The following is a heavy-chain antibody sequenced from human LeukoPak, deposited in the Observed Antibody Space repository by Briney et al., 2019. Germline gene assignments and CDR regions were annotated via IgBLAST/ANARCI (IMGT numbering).Heavy chain of an antibody. Sequence: SETLSLTCAVYGGSFSGYYWSWIRQPPGKGLEWTGEINHSGSTNYNPSLKSRVTISVDTSKNQFSLKLSSVTAADTAVYYCARWRVIAAAGIDYWGQGTLVTVSS. D-gene: IGHD6-13*01. CDR2: INHSGST. CDR3: ARWRVIAAAGIDY. J-gene: IGHJ4*02. CDR1: GGSFSGYY. V-gene: IGHV4-34*01.